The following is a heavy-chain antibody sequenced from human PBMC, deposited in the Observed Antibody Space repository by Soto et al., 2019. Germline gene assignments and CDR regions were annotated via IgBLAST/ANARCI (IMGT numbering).Heavy chain of an antibody. D-gene: IGHD2-2*01. CDR2: IYYSGST. CDR3: ARAVLPATAPFDY. V-gene: IGHV4-59*01. Sequence: QVQLQESGPRLVKPSETLSLTCIVSGGSISNYYWSWIRQPPGKGLEWIGYIYYSGSTNYNPSLQSRVTISVEPSKNQFPLKLSSVTAADTAVYYCARAVLPATAPFDYWGQGTLVTVSS. CDR1: GGSISNYY. J-gene: IGHJ4*02.